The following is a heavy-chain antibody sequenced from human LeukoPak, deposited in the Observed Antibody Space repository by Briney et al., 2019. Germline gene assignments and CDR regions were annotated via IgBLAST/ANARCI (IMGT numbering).Heavy chain of an antibody. CDR2: IKEDGGEN. CDR1: GFSISRSW. V-gene: IGHV3-7*01. CDR3: ARDRSAYQ. Sequence: GGSLRLSCAASGFSISRSWMSWVRQAPGKGLEWVANIKEDGGENYYVDSVKGRFTISRDNAKNSLYLQMNSLRAEDTAVYYCARDRSAYQWGQGTLVTVSS. D-gene: IGHD3-3*01. J-gene: IGHJ4*02.